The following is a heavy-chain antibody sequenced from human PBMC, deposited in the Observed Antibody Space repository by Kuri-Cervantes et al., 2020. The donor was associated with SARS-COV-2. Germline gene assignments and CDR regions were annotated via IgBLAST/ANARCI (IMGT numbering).Heavy chain of an antibody. V-gene: IGHV5-51*01. CDR2: IYPGDSDI. CDR1: GYSFTSYW. CDR3: ARGRVEQLAGENWFDP. D-gene: IGHD6-6*01. J-gene: IGHJ5*02. Sequence: GGSLRLSCKGSGYSFTSYWIGWVRQMPGKGLEWMGIIYPGDSDIRYSPSFQGQVTISADKSISTAYLQWSSLKASDTAMYYCARGRVEQLAGENWFDPWGQGTLVTVSS.